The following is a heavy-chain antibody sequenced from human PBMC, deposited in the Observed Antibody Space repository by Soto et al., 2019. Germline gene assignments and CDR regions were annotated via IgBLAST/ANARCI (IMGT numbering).Heavy chain of an antibody. J-gene: IGHJ4*02. Sequence: PXGTLSLTCTVSGGSMRNYFWTGMRQPPGKGLEWIGYTHYSGTTSFFPSYNPSLRSRVTISEDTSKNQFSLKLLSVTTADTAVYFCAAGEASSRNLAPYYLDFWGQGTLVTVSS. V-gene: IGHV4-59*01. D-gene: IGHD6-13*01. CDR2: THYSGTT. CDR1: GGSMRNYF. CDR3: AAGEASSRNLAPYYLDF.